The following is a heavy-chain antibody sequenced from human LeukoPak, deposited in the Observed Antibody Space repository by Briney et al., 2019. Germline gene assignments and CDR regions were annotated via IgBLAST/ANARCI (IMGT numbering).Heavy chain of an antibody. V-gene: IGHV4-34*01. CDR3: ARHGGFFQDY. D-gene: IGHD3-16*01. Sequence: PSETLSLTCTVSGESSSNYYWSWIRQTPGQGLEWIGQIRQSGHTVYNPSLESRVTISIDTSKQQFSLNLISVTAADTAVYFCARHGGFFQDYWGQGTLVTVSS. J-gene: IGHJ4*02. CDR1: GESSSNYY. CDR2: IRQSGHT.